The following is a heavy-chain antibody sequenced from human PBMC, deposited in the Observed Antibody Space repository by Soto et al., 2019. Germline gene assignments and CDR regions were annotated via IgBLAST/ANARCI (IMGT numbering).Heavy chain of an antibody. J-gene: IGHJ3*02. Sequence: PSETLSLTCSVSGVSVSSGGHYWSWIGQPTGKGREWIAYISDTSTTNYNPSLKSRVTISMDKSKNRVSLRMDSVNAADTAVYYCARDLSDNSNSYDAFDIWGQGTMVTVSS. V-gene: IGHV4-61*08. CDR3: ARDLSDNSNSYDAFDI. CDR1: GVSVSSGGHY. D-gene: IGHD1-20*01. CDR2: ISDTSTT.